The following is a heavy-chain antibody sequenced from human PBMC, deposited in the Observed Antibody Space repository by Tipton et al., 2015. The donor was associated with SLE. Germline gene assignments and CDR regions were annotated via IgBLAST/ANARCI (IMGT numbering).Heavy chain of an antibody. Sequence: TLSLTCAVYGGSFSGYYWSWTRQPPGKGLEWIGRIYHSGSTYYSPSLKNRVTISIDRSKNQFSLNLISVTAADTAVYFCARDPTGDKGYWGQRTLVTVSS. CDR2: IYHSGST. V-gene: IGHV4-34*11. J-gene: IGHJ4*02. CDR3: ARDPTGDKGY. D-gene: IGHD7-27*01. CDR1: GGSFSGYY.